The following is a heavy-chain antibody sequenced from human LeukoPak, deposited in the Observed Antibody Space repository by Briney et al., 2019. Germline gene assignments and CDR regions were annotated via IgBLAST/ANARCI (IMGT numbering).Heavy chain of an antibody. J-gene: IGHJ6*03. V-gene: IGHV1-8*01. Sequence: ASVKVSCKASGYTFTSYDINWVRQATGQGLEWMGGFDPEDGETIYAQKFQGRVTMTRDTSISTAYMELSRLIFDDTAVYYCARGDSGYDHFYHMDVWGKGTTVTISS. CDR1: GYTFTSYD. CDR3: ARGDSGYDHFYHMDV. D-gene: IGHD5-12*01. CDR2: FDPEDGET.